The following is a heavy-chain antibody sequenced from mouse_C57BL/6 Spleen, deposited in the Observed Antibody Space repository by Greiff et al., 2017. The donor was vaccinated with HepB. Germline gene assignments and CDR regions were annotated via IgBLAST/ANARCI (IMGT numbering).Heavy chain of an antibody. CDR2: ISDGGSYT. D-gene: IGHD1-1*01. V-gene: IGHV5-4*01. CDR3: ARGDYYGSSSSYWYFDV. CDR1: GFTFSSYA. J-gene: IGHJ1*03. Sequence: EVQLVESGGGLVKPGGSLKLSCAASGFTFSSYAMSWVRQTPEKRLEWVATISDGGSYTYYPDNVKGRFTISRDNAKNNLYLQMSHLKSEDTAMYYCARGDYYGSSSSYWYFDVWGTGTTVTVSS.